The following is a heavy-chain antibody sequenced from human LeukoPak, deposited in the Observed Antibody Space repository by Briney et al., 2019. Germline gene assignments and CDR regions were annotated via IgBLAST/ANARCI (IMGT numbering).Heavy chain of an antibody. CDR2: ISYDGSNK. D-gene: IGHD6-13*01. Sequence: GGSLRLPCAASGFTFSSYGMHWVRQAPGKGLEWVAVISYDGSNKYYADSVKGRFTISRDNSKNTLYLQMNSLRAEDTAVYYCAKAYSSSWHRLDYWGQGTLVTVSS. J-gene: IGHJ4*02. V-gene: IGHV3-30*18. CDR3: AKAYSSSWHRLDY. CDR1: GFTFSSYG.